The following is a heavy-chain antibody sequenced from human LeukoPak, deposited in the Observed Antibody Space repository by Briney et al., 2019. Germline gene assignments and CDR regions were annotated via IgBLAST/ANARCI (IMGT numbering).Heavy chain of an antibody. Sequence: GRSLRLSCAASGFTFTSYGMHSVRQAPGKGLEWVAVIWYDGSKEYSADSVKGRFTISRDNSKNTLYLQMNSLRAEDTAVYYCARDKGIRYLDYWGQGTLVTVSS. CDR3: ARDKGIRYLDY. V-gene: IGHV3-33*01. CDR2: IWYDGSKE. J-gene: IGHJ4*02. D-gene: IGHD2-21*01. CDR1: GFTFTSYG.